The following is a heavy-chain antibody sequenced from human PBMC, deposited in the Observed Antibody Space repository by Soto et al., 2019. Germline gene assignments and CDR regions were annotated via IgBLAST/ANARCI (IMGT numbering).Heavy chain of an antibody. CDR2: INHSGST. CDR1: GGSFSGYY. CDR3: ARILDRLLWFGEKKDWFDP. D-gene: IGHD3-10*01. Sequence: SETLSLTCAVYGGSFSGYYWSWIRQPPGKGLEWIGEINHSGSTNYNPSLKSRVTISVDTSKNQFSLKLSSVTAADTAVYYCARILDRLLWFGEKKDWFDPWGQGTLVTVSS. J-gene: IGHJ5*02. V-gene: IGHV4-34*01.